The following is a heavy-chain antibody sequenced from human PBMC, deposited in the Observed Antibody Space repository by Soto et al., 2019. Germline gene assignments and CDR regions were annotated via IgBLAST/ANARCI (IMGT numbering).Heavy chain of an antibody. J-gene: IGHJ1*01. CDR1: GGSFSGYY. D-gene: IGHD2-15*01. V-gene: IGHV4-34*01. CDR2: INHSGST. CDR3: ARGLYCSGGSCYVYFQH. Sequence: PSETLSLTCAVYGGSFSGYYWSWIRQPPGKGLEWIGEINHSGSTNYNPSLKSRVTISVDTSKNQFSLKLSSVTAADTAVYYCARGLYCSGGSCYVYFQHWGQGTLVTVSS.